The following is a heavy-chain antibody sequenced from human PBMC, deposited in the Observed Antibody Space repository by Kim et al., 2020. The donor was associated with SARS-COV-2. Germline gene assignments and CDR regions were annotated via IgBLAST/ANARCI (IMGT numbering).Heavy chain of an antibody. CDR3: ARAGVSDSSGSYFDY. J-gene: IGHJ4*02. D-gene: IGHD3-22*01. V-gene: IGHV3-21*01. Sequence: DSVKGRFTISRDNAKNSLYLQMNSLRAEDTAVYYCARAGVSDSSGSYFDYWGQGTLVTVSS.